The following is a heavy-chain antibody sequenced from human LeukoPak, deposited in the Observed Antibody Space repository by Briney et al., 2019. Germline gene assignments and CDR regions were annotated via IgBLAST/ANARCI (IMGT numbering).Heavy chain of an antibody. D-gene: IGHD4-23*01. V-gene: IGHV3-30-3*01. CDR2: ISYDGSNK. J-gene: IGHJ4*02. CDR1: GFTFSSYA. Sequence: GGSLRLSCAASGFTFSSYAMHWVRRAPGKGLEWVAVISYDGSNKYYADSVKGRFTISRDDSKNTLYLQMNSLRAEDTAVYYCARDRDDYGGNPSGYWGQGTLVTVSS. CDR3: ARDRDDYGGNPSGY.